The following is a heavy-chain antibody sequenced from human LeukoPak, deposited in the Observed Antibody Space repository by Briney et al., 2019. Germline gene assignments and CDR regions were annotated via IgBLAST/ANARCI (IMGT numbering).Heavy chain of an antibody. J-gene: IGHJ2*01. D-gene: IGHD2-2*01. CDR2: ISGNNGDT. CDR3: ARAYCSSASCPTARYWYFDL. CDR1: GYTFTSYD. V-gene: IGHV1-18*01. Sequence: ASVKVSCKASGYTFTSYDINWVRQATGQGLEWMGWISGNNGDTNYAQKLQGRVTMTTDTSTTTAYMELRSLTSDDTAVYYCARAYCSSASCPTARYWYFDLWGRGTLVTVSS.